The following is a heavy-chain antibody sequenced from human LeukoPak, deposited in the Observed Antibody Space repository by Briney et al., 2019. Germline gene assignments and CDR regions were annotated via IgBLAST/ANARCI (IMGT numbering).Heavy chain of an antibody. D-gene: IGHD6-19*01. J-gene: IGHJ4*02. CDR3: ASRFNSAWYALDY. V-gene: IGHV1-69*13. Sequence: AASVTVSCTASGYTFTSYYMHWVRQAPGQGLEWMGGIIPIFGTANYVQKFQGRVTITADESTSTAYMELSSLRSEDTAVYYCASRFNSAWYALDYWGQGTLVTVSS. CDR1: GYTFTSYY. CDR2: IIPIFGTA.